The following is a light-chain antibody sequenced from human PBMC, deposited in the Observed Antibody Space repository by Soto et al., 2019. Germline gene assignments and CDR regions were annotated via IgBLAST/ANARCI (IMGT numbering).Light chain of an antibody. CDR3: QQYNTVPYT. Sequence: EIVMTQSPATLSVSPGERATLSCRASQSVSSNVAWYQQKPGQGPRLLIYAASPRPTGIPARFSGSGSGTEFTLTISSLQSEDFAVYHCQQYNTVPYTFGQGTKLEMK. J-gene: IGKJ2*01. V-gene: IGKV3-15*01. CDR1: QSVSSN. CDR2: AAS.